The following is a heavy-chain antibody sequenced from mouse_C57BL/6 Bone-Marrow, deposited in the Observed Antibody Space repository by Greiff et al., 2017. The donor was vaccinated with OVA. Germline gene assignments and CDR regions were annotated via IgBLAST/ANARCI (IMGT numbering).Heavy chain of an antibody. J-gene: IGHJ3*01. Sequence: EVKLVESGGGLVQPGGSLKFSCAASGFTFSDYYMYWVRQTPEKRLEWVAYISNGGGSTYYPDTVQGRFTISRANAKSTRYLQMSRLKSEDTAMDYCARHTCDSNPWCAYWGQGTLVTVSA. CDR1: GFTFSDYY. V-gene: IGHV5-12*01. CDR2: ISNGGGST. CDR3: ARHTCDSNPWCAY. D-gene: IGHD2-5*01.